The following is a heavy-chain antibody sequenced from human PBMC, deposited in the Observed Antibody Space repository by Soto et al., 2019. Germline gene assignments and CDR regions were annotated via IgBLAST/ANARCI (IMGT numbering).Heavy chain of an antibody. CDR2: IKQDGSEK. CDR3: ARDSVRGYYDSSGYFTALDY. Sequence: GGSLRLSCAASGFTFSSSWMSWVRQAPGKGLEWVANIKQDGSEKYYVDSVKGRFTISRDNAKNSLYLQMNSLRAEDTAVYYCARDSVRGYYDSSGYFTALDYWGQGTLVTVSS. D-gene: IGHD3-22*01. J-gene: IGHJ4*02. V-gene: IGHV3-7*01. CDR1: GFTFSSSW.